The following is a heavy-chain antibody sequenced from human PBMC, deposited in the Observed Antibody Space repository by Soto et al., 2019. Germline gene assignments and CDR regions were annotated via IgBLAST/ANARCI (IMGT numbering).Heavy chain of an antibody. Sequence: GGSLRLSCAASGFTFDSYAMNWVRQAPGKGLEWVSTISGSGDYTYYTDSVKGRFTISRDNSKNMMYLQMNSLRAEDTAIYYCAKNRGLQYYFDDWGQGSLVTVSS. CDR3: AKNRGLQYYFDD. CDR1: GFTFDSYA. CDR2: ISGSGDYT. V-gene: IGHV3-23*01. J-gene: IGHJ4*02.